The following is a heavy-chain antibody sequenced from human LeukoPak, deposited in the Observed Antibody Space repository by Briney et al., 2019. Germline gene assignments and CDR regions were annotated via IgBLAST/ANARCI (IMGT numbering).Heavy chain of an antibody. Sequence: GASLQISCKASGCRFTTYWIGWVRQMPGKGLEWMGIIFPGDSDTIYSPSFQGQVTISAEKSINTAYLHWSSLKASDTALYYCATSESQTQFDYWGQGTRVTVSS. D-gene: IGHD3-10*01. J-gene: IGHJ4*02. V-gene: IGHV5-51*01. CDR1: GCRFTTYW. CDR3: ATSESQTQFDY. CDR2: IFPGDSDT.